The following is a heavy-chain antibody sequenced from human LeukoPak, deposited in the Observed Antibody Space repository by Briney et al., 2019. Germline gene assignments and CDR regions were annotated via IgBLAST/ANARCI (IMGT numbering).Heavy chain of an antibody. CDR2: ISSSSSYI. Sequence: GGSLRLSCAASGFTFSTYSMNWVRQAPAKGLERVSSISSSSSYIYYADSVKGRFTISRDNAKNSLYLQMNSLIAEDTAVYYCSRASNRDPYYYYYMDVWGKGTTVTVSS. D-gene: IGHD4/OR15-4a*01. CDR3: SRASNRDPYYYYYMDV. J-gene: IGHJ6*03. CDR1: GFTFSTYS. V-gene: IGHV3-21*01.